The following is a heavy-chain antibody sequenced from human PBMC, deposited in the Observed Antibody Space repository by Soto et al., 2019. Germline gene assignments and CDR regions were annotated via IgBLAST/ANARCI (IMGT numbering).Heavy chain of an antibody. D-gene: IGHD3-16*02. Sequence: TETLSLTCTVSGDSINTYYWSWIRQPPGKGLEWIGYIYYSGSTNYNPSLKSRVTILVDTSKNQFSLKLTSVTAADTAVYYCARYKIRARGPAFEYWGQRTLVTVSS. CDR1: GDSINTYY. CDR2: IYYSGST. J-gene: IGHJ4*02. V-gene: IGHV4-59*08. CDR3: ARYKIRARGPAFEY.